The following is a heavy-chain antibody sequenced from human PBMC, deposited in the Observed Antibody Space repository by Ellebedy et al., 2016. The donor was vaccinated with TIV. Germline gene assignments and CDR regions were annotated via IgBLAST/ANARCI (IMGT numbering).Heavy chain of an antibody. J-gene: IGHJ6*02. CDR3: VRGLEWSLDTMDV. V-gene: IGHV3-72*01. D-gene: IGHD2-15*01. CDR1: GFIFSDFY. CDR2: TINKVSGYTT. Sequence: GESLKISCAASGFIFSDFYMDWVRQAPGKGLEWVGSTINKVSGYTTEYATSLKGRFTIARDDSKNSVYLQMNSLKTEDTAVYYCVRGLEWSLDTMDVWGQGTTVTVSS.